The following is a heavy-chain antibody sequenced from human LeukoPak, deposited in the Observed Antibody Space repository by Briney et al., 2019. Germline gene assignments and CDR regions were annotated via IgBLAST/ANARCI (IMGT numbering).Heavy chain of an antibody. D-gene: IGHD2-2*02. CDR1: GFTFSSYG. CDR2: ISGSGGST. Sequence: PGGSLRLSCAASGFTFSSYGMHWVRQAPGKGLEWVSAISGSGGSTYYADSVKGRFTISRDNSKNTLYLQMNSLRAEDTAVYYCASLGYCSSTSCYMGSYYYYYGMDVWGQGTTVTVSS. CDR3: ASLGYCSSTSCYMGSYYYYYGMDV. V-gene: IGHV3-23*01. J-gene: IGHJ6*02.